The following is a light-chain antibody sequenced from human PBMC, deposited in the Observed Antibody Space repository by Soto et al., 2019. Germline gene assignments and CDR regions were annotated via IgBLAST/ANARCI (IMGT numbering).Light chain of an antibody. CDR3: QQYNSYWT. V-gene: IGKV1-5*03. J-gene: IGKJ1*01. Sequence: DIQMTQFPSTLSASVGDRVTITCRASQSISSWLAWYQQKPGKAPKLLIYKASSLESGVPSRFSGSGSGTEFTLTISSLQADYFATYYCQQYNSYWTFGQGTKVEIK. CDR2: KAS. CDR1: QSISSW.